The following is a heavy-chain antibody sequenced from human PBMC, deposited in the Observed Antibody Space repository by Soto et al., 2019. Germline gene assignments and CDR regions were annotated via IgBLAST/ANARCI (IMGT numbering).Heavy chain of an antibody. D-gene: IGHD3-10*01. J-gene: IGHJ6*02. CDR1: GGSLCGYY. CDR2: INHSGST. CDR3: ARADSMVRGVIITDYYGMDV. V-gene: IGHV4-34*01. Sequence: SEPLSLTYAVYGGSLCGYYWSWILQPPGKGLEWIGEINHSGSTNYNPSLKSRVTISVDTSKNQFSLKLSSVTAADTAVYYCARADSMVRGVIITDYYGMDVWGQGTTVTVSS.